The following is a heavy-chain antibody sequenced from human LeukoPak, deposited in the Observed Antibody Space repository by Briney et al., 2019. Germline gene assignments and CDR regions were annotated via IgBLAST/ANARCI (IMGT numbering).Heavy chain of an antibody. V-gene: IGHV4-34*01. Sequence: SETLSLTCTVYGGSFSGYYWSWIRQPPGKGLEWIGEINHSGSTNYNPSLKSRVTISVDTSKNQFSLKLSSVTAADTAVYYCARGQYSSGWYQYWGQGTLVTVSS. D-gene: IGHD6-19*01. CDR1: GGSFSGYY. CDR3: ARGQYSSGWYQY. CDR2: INHSGST. J-gene: IGHJ4*02.